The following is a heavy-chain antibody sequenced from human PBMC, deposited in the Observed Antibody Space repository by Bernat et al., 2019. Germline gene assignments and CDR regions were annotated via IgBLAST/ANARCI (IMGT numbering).Heavy chain of an antibody. Sequence: EVQLVESGGGLVQPGGSLRLSCEASGFTFSDSYMDWVRQAPGKGLELVGRVRNKAAGYTKEYAASVNGRFTISSDDSKHSLSMQMNSLKPEDTAVYYSVRDWSGSGGFWVQGTLATV. J-gene: IGHJ4*02. V-gene: IGHV3-72*01. D-gene: IGHD3-10*01. CDR1: GFTFSDSY. CDR2: VRNKAAGYTK. CDR3: VRDWSGSGGF.